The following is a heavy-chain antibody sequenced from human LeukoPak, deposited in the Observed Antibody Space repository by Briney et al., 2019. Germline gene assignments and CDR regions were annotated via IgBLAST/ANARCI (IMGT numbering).Heavy chain of an antibody. Sequence: GGSLRLSCAASGFTFSSYGMHWVRQAPGKGLEWVAVISYDGSNKYYEDSVKGRFTISRDNSKNTLYLQMNSLRAEDTAVYYCAKDWQLVDYWGQGTLVTVSS. V-gene: IGHV3-30*18. J-gene: IGHJ4*02. CDR2: ISYDGSNK. CDR1: GFTFSSYG. CDR3: AKDWQLVDY. D-gene: IGHD1-1*01.